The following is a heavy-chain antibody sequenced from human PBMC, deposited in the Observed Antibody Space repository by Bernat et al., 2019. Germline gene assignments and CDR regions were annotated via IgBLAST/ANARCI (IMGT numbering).Heavy chain of an antibody. V-gene: IGHV3-33*01. CDR3: ARGWGTIFGVVY. CDR1: GFTFSSYG. Sequence: VQLVESGGGLVQPGRSLRLSCAASGFTFSSYGMHWVRQAPGKGLEWVAVIWYDGSNKYYADSVKGRFTISRDNSKNTLYLQMNSLRAEDTAVYYCARGWGTIFGVVYWGQGTLVTVSS. D-gene: IGHD3-3*01. CDR2: IWYDGSNK. J-gene: IGHJ4*02.